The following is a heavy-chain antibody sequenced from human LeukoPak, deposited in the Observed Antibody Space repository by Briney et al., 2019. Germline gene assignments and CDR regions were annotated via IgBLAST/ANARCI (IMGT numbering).Heavy chain of an antibody. CDR2: ISGSGVTT. CDR3: AKNVVRTFDY. CDR1: GFTFSSNA. V-gene: IGHV3-23*01. Sequence: GGSLRLSCVASGFTFSSNAISWVRQAPGKGLEWVSIISGSGVTTYSADSVKGRLVISRDNSKNTLYLQMSSLRAEDTAVYYCAKNVVRTFDYWGLGTLVTVSS. D-gene: IGHD2-15*01. J-gene: IGHJ4*02.